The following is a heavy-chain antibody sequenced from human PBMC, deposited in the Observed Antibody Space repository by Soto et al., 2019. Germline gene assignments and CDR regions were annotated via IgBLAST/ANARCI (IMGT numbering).Heavy chain of an antibody. CDR1: GYTFTSYG. CDR2: IIPIFGTA. D-gene: IGHD2-2*01. J-gene: IGHJ6*02. CDR3: ARDGGGIVVVPAATEYYGMDV. V-gene: IGHV1-69*13. Sequence: SVKVSCKASGYTFTSYGISWVRPAPGQGLEWMGGIIPIFGTANYAQKFQGRVTITADESTSTAYMELSSLRSEDTAVYYCARDGGGIVVVPAATEYYGMDVWGQGTTVTVSS.